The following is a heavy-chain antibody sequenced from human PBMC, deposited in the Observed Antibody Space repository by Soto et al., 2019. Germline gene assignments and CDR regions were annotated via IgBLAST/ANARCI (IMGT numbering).Heavy chain of an antibody. D-gene: IGHD2-21*02. Sequence: GGSLRLSCAVSGFTFRSYSMNWVRQAPGKGLEWVSYISSSSSTIYYADSVKGRFTISRDNAKNSLYLQMNSLGDEDTAVYYCARVGVTAIYYYGMDVWGQGTTVT. V-gene: IGHV3-48*02. CDR1: GFTFRSYS. CDR3: ARVGVTAIYYYGMDV. J-gene: IGHJ6*02. CDR2: ISSSSSTI.